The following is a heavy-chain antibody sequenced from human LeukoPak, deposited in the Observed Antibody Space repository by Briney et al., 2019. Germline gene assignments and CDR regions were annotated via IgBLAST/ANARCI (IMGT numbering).Heavy chain of an antibody. CDR1: GFTFGTYW. D-gene: IGHD3-10*01. J-gene: IGHJ4*02. CDR2: INPDGSST. V-gene: IGHV3-74*01. Sequence: TGGSLRLSCAASGFTFGTYWMHWVRQGPGKGLVWVSRINPDGSSTTYADSVKGRFTISRDNAKNTLYLQMSSLRAEDTAVYYCARGGYYYGPLDYWGQGTLVTVSS. CDR3: ARGGYYYGPLDY.